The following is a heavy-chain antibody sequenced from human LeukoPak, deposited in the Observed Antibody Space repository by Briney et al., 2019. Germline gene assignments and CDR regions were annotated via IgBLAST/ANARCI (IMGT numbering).Heavy chain of an antibody. V-gene: IGHV1-69*04. CDR1: GGTFSSYA. CDR2: IIPILGIA. Sequence: VASVKVSCKASGGTFSSYAISWVRQAPGQGLEWMGRIIPILGIANYAQKFQGRVTITTDESTSTAYMELSSLRSEDTAVYYCARDLQGYSYDPNWFDPWGQGTLVTVSS. D-gene: IGHD5-18*01. J-gene: IGHJ5*02. CDR3: ARDLQGYSYDPNWFDP.